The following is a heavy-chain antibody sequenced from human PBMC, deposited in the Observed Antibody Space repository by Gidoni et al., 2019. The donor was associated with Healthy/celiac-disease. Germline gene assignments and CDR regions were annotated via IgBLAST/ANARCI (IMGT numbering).Heavy chain of an antibody. V-gene: IGHV4-34*01. CDR3: ARANWDAACFDY. CDR2: INHSGST. Sequence: QVPLQQWGAGLLKPAEPLSLTCPVYGWSFSGYYWSWTRQPPGKGLEWIGEINHSGSTNYNPSLKSRVTISVDTSKNQFSLKLSSVTAADTAVYYCARANWDAACFDYWGQGTLVTVSS. D-gene: IGHD1-1*01. CDR1: GWSFSGYY. J-gene: IGHJ4*02.